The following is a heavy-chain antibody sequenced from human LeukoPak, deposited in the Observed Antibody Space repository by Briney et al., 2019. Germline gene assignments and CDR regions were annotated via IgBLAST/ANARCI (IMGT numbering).Heavy chain of an antibody. V-gene: IGHV4-59*01. CDR2: IYYSGST. Sequence: PSETLSLTCTVSGGSISSYYWSWIRQPPGKGLEWIGYIYYSGSTNYNPSLKSRVTKSVDTSKNQFSLRLSSVTAADTAVYYCARDGGYSYAHNWFDPWGQGTLVTVSS. J-gene: IGHJ5*02. CDR1: GGSISSYY. D-gene: IGHD5-18*01. CDR3: ARDGGYSYAHNWFDP.